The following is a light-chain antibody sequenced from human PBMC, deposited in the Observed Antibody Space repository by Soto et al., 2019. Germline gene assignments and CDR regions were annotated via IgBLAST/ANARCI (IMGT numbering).Light chain of an antibody. Sequence: QAVVTQSPSASASLGASVKLTCTLSSGHSSYAIAWHRQQPEKGPRYLMKLNSDGSHSKGDGIPDRFSGSSSGAERYLTISSLQSEDEADYYCQTWGTGIDVVFGGGTKLTVL. J-gene: IGLJ2*01. CDR1: SGHSSYA. V-gene: IGLV4-69*01. CDR2: LNSDGSH. CDR3: QTWGTGIDVV.